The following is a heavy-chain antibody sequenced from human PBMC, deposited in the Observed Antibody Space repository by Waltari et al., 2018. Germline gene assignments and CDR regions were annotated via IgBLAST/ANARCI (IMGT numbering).Heavy chain of an antibody. CDR3: ATGYCSGGSCYSEDAFDI. D-gene: IGHD2-15*01. CDR2: IWYDGSNK. J-gene: IGHJ3*02. V-gene: IGHV3-33*01. CDR1: GFTFSSYG. Sequence: QVQLVESGGGVVQPGRSLRLSCAASGFTFSSYGMHWVRQAPGKGLEWVAVIWYDGSNKYYADSVKGRFTIARDNSKNTLYLQMNSLRAEDTAVYYCATGYCSGGSCYSEDAFDIWGQGTMVTVSS.